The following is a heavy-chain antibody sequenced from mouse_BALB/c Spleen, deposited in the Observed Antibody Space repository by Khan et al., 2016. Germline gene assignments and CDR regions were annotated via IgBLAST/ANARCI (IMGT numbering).Heavy chain of an antibody. D-gene: IGHD2-4*01. V-gene: IGHV14-3*02. CDR2: IAPANGNT. J-gene: IGHJ3*01. Sequence: VQLQQSGAELVKPGASVKLSCTAPGFNIKDTYMHWVKQRPEQGLEWFGWIAPANGNTKYDPKFQGKATITADTSSNTAYLQLSSLTSEYTAVYYSARSPYEYDVGFAYWGPGTLVTVSA. CDR3: ARSPYEYDVGFAY. CDR1: GFNIKDTY.